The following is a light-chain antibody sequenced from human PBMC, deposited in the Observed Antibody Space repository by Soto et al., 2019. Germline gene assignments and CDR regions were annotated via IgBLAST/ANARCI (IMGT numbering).Light chain of an antibody. V-gene: IGLV2-14*01. CDR2: EVS. CDR1: SSDVGGYNY. CDR3: SSYPSSSTLV. Sequence: QSALTQPASVSGSPGQSITISCTGTSSDVGGYNYVSWYQQYPGKVPKLMIHEVSNRPSGVSSRFSGSKSGDTASLTISGLQPEDEADYYCSSYPSSSTLVFGTGTKLTVL. J-gene: IGLJ1*01.